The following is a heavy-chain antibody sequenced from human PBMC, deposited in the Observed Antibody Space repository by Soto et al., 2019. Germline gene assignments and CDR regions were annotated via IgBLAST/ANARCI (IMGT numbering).Heavy chain of an antibody. CDR1: GGSISSSSYY. CDR3: ARHPSYYYDSSGYYDFDY. J-gene: IGHJ4*02. CDR2: IYYSGST. D-gene: IGHD3-22*01. Sequence: QLQLQESGPGLVKPSETLSLTCTVSGGSISSSSYYWGWIRQPPGKGLEWIGSIYYSGSTYYNPSLTSRVTISVDTSKNQFSLKLSSVTAADTAVYYCARHPSYYYDSSGYYDFDYWGQGTLVTVSS. V-gene: IGHV4-39*01.